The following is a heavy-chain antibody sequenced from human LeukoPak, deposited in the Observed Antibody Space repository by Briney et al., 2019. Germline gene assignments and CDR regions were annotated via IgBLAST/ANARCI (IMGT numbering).Heavy chain of an antibody. Sequence: PGGSLRLSCAASGFTFSSYGMNWVRQAPGRGLEWVSYISRSSSTIYYADSVKGRFTISRDNSKNTLYLQMNSLRAEDTAVYYCARAEGDSGYDWDSFDYWGQGTLVTVSS. CDR2: ISRSSSTI. CDR1: GFTFSSYG. D-gene: IGHD5-12*01. J-gene: IGHJ4*02. V-gene: IGHV3-48*01. CDR3: ARAEGDSGYDWDSFDY.